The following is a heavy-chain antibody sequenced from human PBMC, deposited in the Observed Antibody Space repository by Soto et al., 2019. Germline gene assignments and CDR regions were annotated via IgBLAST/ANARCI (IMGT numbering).Heavy chain of an antibody. D-gene: IGHD1-20*01. J-gene: IGHJ4*02. CDR1: GFTVSINY. CDR2: IYSGGST. Sequence: GGSLRLSCAASGFTVSINYMSWVRQAPGKGLEWVSVIYSGGSTYYADSVKGRFTISRDNSKNTLYLQMNSLRAEDTAVYYCARGSRITGTNFDYWGQGTLVTVSS. CDR3: ARGSRITGTNFDY. V-gene: IGHV3-53*01.